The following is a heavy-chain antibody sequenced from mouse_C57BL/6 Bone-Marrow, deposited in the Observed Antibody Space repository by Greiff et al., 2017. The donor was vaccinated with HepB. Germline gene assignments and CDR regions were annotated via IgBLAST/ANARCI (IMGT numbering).Heavy chain of an antibody. V-gene: IGHV1-19*01. Sequence: VQLQQSGPVLVKPGASVKMSCKASGYTFTDYYMNWVKQSHGKSLEWIGVINPYNGGTSYNQKVKGKATLTVDKSSSTAYMALNSLTSVDSAVYYCARYGRSYPVYFDYWGQGTTLTVSS. CDR3: ARYGRSYPVYFDY. CDR1: GYTFTDYY. D-gene: IGHD1-1*01. CDR2: INPYNGGT. J-gene: IGHJ2*01.